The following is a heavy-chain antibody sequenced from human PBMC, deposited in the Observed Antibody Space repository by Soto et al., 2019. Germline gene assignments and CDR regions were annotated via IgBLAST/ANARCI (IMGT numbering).Heavy chain of an antibody. J-gene: IGHJ4*02. CDR2: MNPNTGNS. CDR1: VYTFTSYD. V-gene: IGHV1-8*01. D-gene: IGHD1-1*01. Sequence: ASVKVSCKASVYTFTSYDIYCVRQATGQGLEWMGWMNPNTGNSGYAQKFQGRVTVTSDTSISTAHMELSSLRSEDTAVYYCARRAETNGWNGFGADKYYFDFWGQGTLVTVSS. CDR3: ARRAETNGWNGFGADKYYFDF.